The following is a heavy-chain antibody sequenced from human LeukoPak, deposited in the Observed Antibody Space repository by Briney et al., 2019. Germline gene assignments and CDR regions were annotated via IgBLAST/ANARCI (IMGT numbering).Heavy chain of an antibody. CDR2: IYYSVST. CDR3: ARDKVGATNWLDP. D-gene: IGHD1-26*01. V-gene: IGHV4-30-4*01. CDR1: GGSISSGEYY. J-gene: IGHJ5*02. Sequence: SQTLSLTCAVSGGSISSGEYYWSRIRQPPGKGLEWIGYIYYSVSTYYNPSLKSRLTISVDTSNSQFSLRLTSVTAADTAVYYCARDKVGATNWLDPWGQGTVVTVSS.